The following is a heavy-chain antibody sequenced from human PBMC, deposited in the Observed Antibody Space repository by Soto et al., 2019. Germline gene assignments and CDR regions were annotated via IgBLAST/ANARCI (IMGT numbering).Heavy chain of an antibody. CDR1: GFTFDDYT. CDR2: ISWGGGST. Sequence: PGGSLRLSCAASGFTFDDYTMHWVRQAPGKGLEWVSLISWGGGSTYYADSVKGRFTISRDNSKNSLYLQMNSLRAEDTALYYCAKDVKAAPSTYYGMDVWGQGTTVTVSS. J-gene: IGHJ6*02. D-gene: IGHD6-13*01. V-gene: IGHV3-43*01. CDR3: AKDVKAAPSTYYGMDV.